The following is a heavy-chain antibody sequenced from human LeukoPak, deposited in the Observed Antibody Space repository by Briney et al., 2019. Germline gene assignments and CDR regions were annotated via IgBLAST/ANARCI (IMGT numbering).Heavy chain of an antibody. D-gene: IGHD5-12*01. CDR2: ISSSGSTI. V-gene: IGHV3-11*01. CDR3: ARAIVASNLDY. J-gene: IGHJ4*02. Sequence: GGSLRLSCAASGFTFSDYYMSWLRQAPGKGLEWVSYISSSGSTIYYADSVKGRFTISRDNAKNSLYLQMNSLRAEDTAVYYCARAIVASNLDYWGQGNLVTVSS. CDR1: GFTFSDYY.